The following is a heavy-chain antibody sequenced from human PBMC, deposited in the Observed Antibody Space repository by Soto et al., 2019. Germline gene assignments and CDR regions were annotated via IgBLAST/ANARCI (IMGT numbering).Heavy chain of an antibody. D-gene: IGHD3-3*01. CDR1: GYTFTSYG. Sequence: WASVKVSCKASGYTFTSYGISWVRQAPGQGLEWMGWISAYNGNTNYAQKLQGRVTMTTDTSTSTAYMELRSLRSDDTAVYYCARTTVLRFLEWLLKGDYMDVWGKGTKVTVSS. CDR3: ARTTVLRFLEWLLKGDYMDV. J-gene: IGHJ6*03. V-gene: IGHV1-18*01. CDR2: ISAYNGNT.